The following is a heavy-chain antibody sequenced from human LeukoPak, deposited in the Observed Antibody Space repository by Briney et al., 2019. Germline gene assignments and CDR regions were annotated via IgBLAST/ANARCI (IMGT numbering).Heavy chain of an antibody. Sequence: GGSLRLSCAASGFTFSASWMTWVRQAPGKRLEWVANINQDGSERYYVDSVKGRFIISRDNARNSLYLQMNSLRAEDTDVYYCTRPYGYCSGGGSCFPFDFWGQGTLLTVSS. CDR3: TRPYGYCSGGGSCFPFDF. V-gene: IGHV3-7*01. CDR1: GFTFSASW. CDR2: INQDGSER. D-gene: IGHD2-15*01. J-gene: IGHJ4*02.